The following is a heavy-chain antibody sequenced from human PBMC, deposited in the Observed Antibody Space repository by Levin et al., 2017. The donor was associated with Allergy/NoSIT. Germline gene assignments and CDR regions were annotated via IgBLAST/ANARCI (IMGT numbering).Heavy chain of an antibody. CDR3: AREGNSGYYDWFDP. D-gene: IGHD3-22*01. CDR1: GYTFTSYA. V-gene: IGHV1-3*01. Sequence: ASVKVSCKASGYTFTSYAMHWVRQAPGQRLEWMGWINAGNGNTKYSQKFQGRVTITRDTSASTAYMELSSLRSEDTAVYYCAREGNSGYYDWFDPWGQGTLVTVSS. J-gene: IGHJ5*02. CDR2: INAGNGNT.